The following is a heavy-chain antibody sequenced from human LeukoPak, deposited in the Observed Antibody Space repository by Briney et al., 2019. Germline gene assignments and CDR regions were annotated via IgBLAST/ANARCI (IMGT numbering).Heavy chain of an antibody. CDR3: ARDGYSSGWYYFDY. Sequence: SETLSLTCSVSGSSINNYYWSWIRQSPGKGLEWIGYIYYSGSTNYNPSLKSRVTISVDTSKNQFSLKLSSVTAADTAVYYCARDGYSSGWYYFDYWGPGTLVTVSS. J-gene: IGHJ4*02. CDR1: GSSINNYY. V-gene: IGHV4-59*01. D-gene: IGHD6-19*01. CDR2: IYYSGST.